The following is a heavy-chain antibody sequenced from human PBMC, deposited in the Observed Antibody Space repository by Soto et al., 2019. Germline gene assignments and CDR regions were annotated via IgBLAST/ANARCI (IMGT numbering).Heavy chain of an antibody. CDR3: ASWRGGAYYYYAMDV. D-gene: IGHD3-16*01. Sequence: SETLYLTCTVSGGSISSGDYYWNWIRQHPGKGPEWIGYMYYSGNTYYNPSLKSRVTISVDTSKNQFSLNLSSVTAADTAVYYCASWRGGAYYYYAMDVWGQGTTVTVSS. CDR1: GGSISSGDYY. CDR2: MYYSGNT. V-gene: IGHV4-31*03. J-gene: IGHJ6*02.